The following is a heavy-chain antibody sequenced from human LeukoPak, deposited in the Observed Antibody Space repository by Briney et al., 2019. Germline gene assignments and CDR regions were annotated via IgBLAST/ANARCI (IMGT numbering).Heavy chain of an antibody. CDR3: ARGVGDSSSWYRFEYFQH. J-gene: IGHJ1*01. V-gene: IGHV3-21*01. CDR2: ISSSSSYI. D-gene: IGHD6-13*01. CDR1: GFTFSSYS. Sequence: PGGSLRLSCAASGFTFSSYSMNWVRQAPGEGLEWVSSISSSSSYIYYADSVKGRFTISRDNAKNSLYLQMNSLRAEDTAVYYCARGVGDSSSWYRFEYFQHWGQGTLVTVSS.